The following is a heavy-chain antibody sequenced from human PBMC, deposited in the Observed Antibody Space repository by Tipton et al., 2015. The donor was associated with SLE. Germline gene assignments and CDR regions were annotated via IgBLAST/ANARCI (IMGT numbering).Heavy chain of an antibody. CDR3: VQDGRAIALYAELGYFFHA. V-gene: IGHV3-30*04. CDR1: GFTFSNHA. CDR2: ISFDEGFQ. Sequence: RSLRLSCAASGFTFSNHAMHWVRQAPGKGLEWVAVISFDEGFQYYTDSVKGRFTISRDNSNNMLYLQMNSLRAEDTAMYYCVQDGRAIALYAELGYFFHAWGQGTLVTVSS. J-gene: IGHJ4*02. D-gene: IGHD2-2*01.